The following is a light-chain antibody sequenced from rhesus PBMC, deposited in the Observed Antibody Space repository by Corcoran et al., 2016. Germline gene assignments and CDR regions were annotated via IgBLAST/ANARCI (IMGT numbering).Light chain of an antibody. CDR1: QSVITR. CDR2: GAS. J-gene: IGKJ2*01. V-gene: IGKV3-24*01. CDR3: LQHTNWPHT. Sequence: EIVMTQSPATLSLSPGERATFSCRASQSVITRLAWYQQKPGQAPRLLIYGASTRATGIPDRVSGSCSGTYFTLTISSLEPEDVAVYFGLQHTNWPHTVGQGTKVEIK.